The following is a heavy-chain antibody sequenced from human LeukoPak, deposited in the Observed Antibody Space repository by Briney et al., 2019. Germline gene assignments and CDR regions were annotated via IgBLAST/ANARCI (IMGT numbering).Heavy chain of an antibody. CDR1: GFTFSSYG. Sequence: GGSLRPSCAASGFTFSSYGMHWVRQAPGKGLEWVAVISYDGSNKYYADSVKGRFTISRDNSKNTLYLQMNSLRAEDTAVYYCAKGAFDYWGQGTLVTVSS. CDR2: ISYDGSNK. CDR3: AKGAFDY. J-gene: IGHJ4*02. V-gene: IGHV3-30*18.